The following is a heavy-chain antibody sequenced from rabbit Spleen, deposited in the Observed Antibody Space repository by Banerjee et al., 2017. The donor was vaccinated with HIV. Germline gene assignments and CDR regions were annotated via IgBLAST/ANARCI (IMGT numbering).Heavy chain of an antibody. J-gene: IGHJ4*01. CDR3: ARDLVAVIGWNFSL. Sequence: QEQLVESGGGLVQPEGSLTLTCTASGFFFNSHYWICWVRQAPGKGLEWIACIHTDSEDDTYHATWAKGRFTISRTSSTKVTLQMTSLTAADTATYFCARDLVAVIGWNFSLWGPGTLVTVS. CDR2: IHTDSEDDT. D-gene: IGHD1-1*01. CDR1: GFFFNSHYW. V-gene: IGHV1S45*01.